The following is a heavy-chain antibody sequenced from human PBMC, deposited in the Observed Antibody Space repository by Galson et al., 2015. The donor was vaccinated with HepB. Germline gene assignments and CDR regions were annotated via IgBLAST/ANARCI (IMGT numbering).Heavy chain of an antibody. J-gene: IGHJ4*02. CDR3: AKGERGIGLVY. CDR2: ISSSGTYT. D-gene: IGHD6-13*01. CDR1: GLTFSEYY. V-gene: IGHV3-11*06. Sequence: SLRLSCAASGLTFSEYYMTWIRQAPGKGLECISYISSSGTYTDYADSVKGRFTISRDNAKNSLYLQMNSLTAEDTAVYYCAKGERGIGLVYWGQGILVTVSS.